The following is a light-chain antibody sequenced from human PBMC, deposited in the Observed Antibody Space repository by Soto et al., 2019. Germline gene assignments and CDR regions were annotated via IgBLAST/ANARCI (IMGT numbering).Light chain of an antibody. Sequence: SVVTQPAPLSGAPWQSIALSCTGTRGDVGGGDNYVSWYQQHPGKAPKLIIYDVSNRPSGVSNRFSGSKSGTTASLTISGLQAEDEADYYCSSFTTTSTYVFGTGTKVTVL. CDR1: RGDVGGGDNY. CDR2: DVS. V-gene: IGLV2-14*01. J-gene: IGLJ1*01. CDR3: SSFTTTSTYV.